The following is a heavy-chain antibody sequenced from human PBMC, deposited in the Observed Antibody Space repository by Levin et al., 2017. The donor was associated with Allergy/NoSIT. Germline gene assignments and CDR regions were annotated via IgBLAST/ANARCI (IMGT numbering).Heavy chain of an antibody. J-gene: IGHJ4*02. CDR3: AKGSTTRPYGYNAPDRWGGDS. D-gene: IGHD5-18*01. CDR1: GFSFSTYE. Sequence: GGSLRLSCVASGFSFSTYEMHWVRQAPGKGLEWVAVITDDGIKTYYADSLKDRFTVSRDNPKKTFYLQMNSLRPEDTAVYFCAKGSTTRPYGYNAPDRWGGDSWGQGTLVTVSS. V-gene: IGHV3-30*18. CDR2: ITDDGIKT.